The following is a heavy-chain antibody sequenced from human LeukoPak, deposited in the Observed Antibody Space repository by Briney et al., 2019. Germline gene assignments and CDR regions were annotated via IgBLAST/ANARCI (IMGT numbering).Heavy chain of an antibody. CDR1: GFTVSSNY. D-gene: IGHD3-3*01. V-gene: IGHV3-53*01. Sequence: HPGGSLRLSCAASGFTVSSNYMSWVRQAPGKGLEWVSVLYSGGSTYYADSVRGRFTISRDNSKNTLYLQMNSLRAEDTAVYYCARGSPPGTYYDFWSGYEYGMDVWGQGTTVTVSS. CDR2: LYSGGST. CDR3: ARGSPPGTYYDFWSGYEYGMDV. J-gene: IGHJ6*02.